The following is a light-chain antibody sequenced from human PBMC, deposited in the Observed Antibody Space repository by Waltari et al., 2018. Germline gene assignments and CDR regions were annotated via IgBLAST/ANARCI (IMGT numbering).Light chain of an antibody. CDR2: GAS. CDR1: QSVTSNY. V-gene: IGKV3-20*01. J-gene: IGKJ4*01. Sequence: EIVLTQSPGTLSLSPGERATLSCRASQSVTSNYLAWYQQKPGQAPRLLSYGASSRATGIPDRFSGSGSGTDFTLTISRLEPEDFAVYYCQQYASSPLTFGGGTKVEIK. CDR3: QQYASSPLT.